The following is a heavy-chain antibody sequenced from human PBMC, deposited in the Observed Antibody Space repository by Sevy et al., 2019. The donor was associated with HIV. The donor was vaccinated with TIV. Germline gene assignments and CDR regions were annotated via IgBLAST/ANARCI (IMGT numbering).Heavy chain of an antibody. D-gene: IGHD5-18*01. CDR1: GFTFSSYA. V-gene: IGHV3-23*01. Sequence: GGSLRLSCAASGFTFSSYAMSWVRQAPGKGLEWVSAISGSGGSTYYADSGKGRFTISRDNSKNTLYLQMNSLRAEDTAVYYCAKDGDAAMDGEDDYYYMDVWGKGTTVTVSS. J-gene: IGHJ6*03. CDR2: ISGSGGST. CDR3: AKDGDAAMDGEDDYYYMDV.